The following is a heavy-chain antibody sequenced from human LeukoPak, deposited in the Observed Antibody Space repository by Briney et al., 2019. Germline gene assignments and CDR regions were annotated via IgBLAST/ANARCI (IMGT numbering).Heavy chain of an antibody. CDR1: GFTFSSYG. CDR3: AKDHYAQWLVLDY. D-gene: IGHD6-19*01. Sequence: PGGSLRLSCAASGFTFSSYGMHWVRQVPGKGLEWVAVISYDGSNKYYAHSVKGRFTISRDNSKNTLYLQMNSLRVEDTAVYYCAKDHYAQWLVLDYWGQGTLVTVSS. V-gene: IGHV3-30*18. CDR2: ISYDGSNK. J-gene: IGHJ4*02.